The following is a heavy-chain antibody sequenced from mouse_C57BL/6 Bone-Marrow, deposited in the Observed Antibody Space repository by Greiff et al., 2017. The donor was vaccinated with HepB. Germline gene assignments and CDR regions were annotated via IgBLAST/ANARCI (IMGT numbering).Heavy chain of an antibody. D-gene: IGHD1-1*01. CDR2: IDPSDSYT. Sequence: QVQLQQPGAELVKPGASVKLSCKASGYTFTSYWMQWVKQRPGQCLEWIGEIDPSDSYTNYNQKFKGKATLTVDTSSSTAYMQLSSLTSEDSAVYYCARGDYYGSSYDWDFDVWGTGTTVTVSS. CDR3: ARGDYYGSSYDWDFDV. V-gene: IGHV1-50*01. J-gene: IGHJ1*03. CDR1: GYTFTSYW.